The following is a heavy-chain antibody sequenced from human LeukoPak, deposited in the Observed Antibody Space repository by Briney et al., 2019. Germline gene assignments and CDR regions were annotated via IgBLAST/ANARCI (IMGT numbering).Heavy chain of an antibody. J-gene: IGHJ6*03. CDR3: AMAGNYYFMDV. CDR2: IYPRDSDT. Sequence: GASPQISCKGSGYSFTSYWMGWERQMPGQGLEWMGIIYPRDSDTRYSPAFQGQVTISADKSISTAYRQWSSLKASDTAMYYCAMAGNYYFMDVWGEGTTVTVSS. CDR1: GYSFTSYW. D-gene: IGHD6-19*01. V-gene: IGHV5-51*01.